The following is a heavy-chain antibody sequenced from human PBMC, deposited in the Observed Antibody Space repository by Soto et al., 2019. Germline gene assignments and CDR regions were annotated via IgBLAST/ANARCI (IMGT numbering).Heavy chain of an antibody. Sequence: PGGSLRLSCSASGFTFSDENMSWVRQVPGKGLEWVSGISGGGSYIFYADSVQGRLSISRDNPKNSLFLEMNSLRVEDTAVYYCARDSDCHSTSCFFPPHVWGQGTTVTV. V-gene: IGHV3-21*06. CDR2: ISGGGSYI. CDR3: ARDSDCHSTSCFFPPHV. D-gene: IGHD2-2*01. CDR1: GFTFSDEN. J-gene: IGHJ6*02.